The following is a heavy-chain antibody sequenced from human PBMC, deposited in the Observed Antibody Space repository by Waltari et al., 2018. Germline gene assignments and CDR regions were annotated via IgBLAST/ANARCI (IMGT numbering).Heavy chain of an antibody. CDR1: FTFNSYW. V-gene: IGHV3-74*01. Sequence: FTFNSYWMHWVRQAPGKGPLWVARISGDGTTHYADSVKGRFTISRDNSKNTLYLQMNSLRAEDTAVYYCARDGGSGSPGAFDIWGQGTMVTVSS. CDR3: ARDGGSGSPGAFDI. J-gene: IGHJ3*02. D-gene: IGHD3-22*01. CDR2: ISGDGTT.